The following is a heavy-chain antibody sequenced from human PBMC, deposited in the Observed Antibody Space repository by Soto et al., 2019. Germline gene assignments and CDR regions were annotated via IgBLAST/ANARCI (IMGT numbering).Heavy chain of an antibody. D-gene: IGHD3-10*01. V-gene: IGHV3-30-3*01. Sequence: GGSLRLSCAASGFTFSSYAMHWVRQAPGKGLEWVAVISYDGSNKYYADSVKGRFTISRDNSKNTLYLQMNSLRVEDTAMYYCARSQGRFYGSGSYQGLDVWGKGTTVTVSS. J-gene: IGHJ6*04. CDR2: ISYDGSNK. CDR1: GFTFSSYA. CDR3: ARSQGRFYGSGSYQGLDV.